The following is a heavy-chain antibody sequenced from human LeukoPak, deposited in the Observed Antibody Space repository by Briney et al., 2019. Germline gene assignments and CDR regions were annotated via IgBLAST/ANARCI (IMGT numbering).Heavy chain of an antibody. CDR1: GGSFSGYY. J-gene: IGHJ4*02. V-gene: IGHV4-34*01. D-gene: IGHD4-17*01. Sequence: PSETLSLTCAVYGGSFSGYYWSWIRQPPGKGLEWIGEINHSGSTNYNPSLKSRVTISVDTSKNQFSLKLSSVTAADTAVYYCARGEYYGDFIYWSQGTLVTVSS. CDR3: ARGEYYGDFIY. CDR2: INHSGST.